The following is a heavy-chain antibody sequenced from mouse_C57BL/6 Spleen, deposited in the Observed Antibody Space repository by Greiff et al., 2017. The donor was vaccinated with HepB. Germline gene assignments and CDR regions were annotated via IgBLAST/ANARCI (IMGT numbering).Heavy chain of an antibody. D-gene: IGHD2-5*01. CDR1: GYTFTSYW. Sequence: QVQLKQSGAELVMPGASVKLSCKASGYTFTSYWMHWVKQRPGQGLEWIGEIDPSDSYTNYNQKFKGKSTLTVDKSSSTAYMQLSSLTSEHSAVYYCARGDSNFTFYYAMDYWGQGTSVTVSS. CDR3: ARGDSNFTFYYAMDY. V-gene: IGHV1-69*01. CDR2: IDPSDSYT. J-gene: IGHJ4*01.